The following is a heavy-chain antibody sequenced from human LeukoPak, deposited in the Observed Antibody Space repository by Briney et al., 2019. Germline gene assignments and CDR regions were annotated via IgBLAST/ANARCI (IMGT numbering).Heavy chain of an antibody. D-gene: IGHD2-2*01. CDR1: GGTSSSYA. Sequence: SVKVSCKASGGTSSSYAISWVRQAPGRGLEWMGGIIPIFGTANYAQKFQGRVTITADESTSTAYMELSSLRSEDTAVYYCARLGYCSSTSCYGGLNYYGMDVWGQGTTVTVSS. CDR3: ARLGYCSSTSCYGGLNYYGMDV. J-gene: IGHJ6*02. V-gene: IGHV1-69*13. CDR2: IIPIFGTA.